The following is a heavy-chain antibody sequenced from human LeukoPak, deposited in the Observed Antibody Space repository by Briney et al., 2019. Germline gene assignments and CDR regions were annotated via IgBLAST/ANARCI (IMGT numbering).Heavy chain of an antibody. D-gene: IGHD6-13*01. V-gene: IGHV3-53*01. Sequence: GGSLRLSCAASGFTVSSNYTSWVRQAPGKGLEWVSVIYSGGSTYYADSVKGRFTISRDNSKNTLYLQMNSLRAEDTAVYYCARGVVFIAAAGGYYFDYWGQGTLVTVSS. J-gene: IGHJ4*02. CDR2: IYSGGST. CDR1: GFTVSSNY. CDR3: ARGVVFIAAAGGYYFDY.